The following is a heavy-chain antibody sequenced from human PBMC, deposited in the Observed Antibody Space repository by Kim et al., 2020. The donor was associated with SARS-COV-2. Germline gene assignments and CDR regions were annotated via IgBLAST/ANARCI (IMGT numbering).Heavy chain of an antibody. CDR3: ARVVVGATGWFDP. J-gene: IGHJ5*02. V-gene: IGHV4-31*02. Sequence: YCIPTLRSGVTIAVDTSKTQISLKMSSVTAADTAVYYCARVVVGATGWFDPWGQGTLVTVSS. D-gene: IGHD2-15*01.